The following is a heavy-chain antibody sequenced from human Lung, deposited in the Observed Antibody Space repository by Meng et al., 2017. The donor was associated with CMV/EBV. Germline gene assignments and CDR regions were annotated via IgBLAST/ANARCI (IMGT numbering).Heavy chain of an antibody. J-gene: IGHJ4*02. CDR3: ATYGWTPDY. CDR1: GFTFSSYA. CDR2: ISGSGGST. Sequence: GESLKISCAASGFTFSSYAMSWVRQAPGKGLEWVSAISGSGGSTYYADSVKGRFTISRDNSKNTLYLQMDSLRAEDTAVYYCATYGWTPDYWGQGTLVTVSS. V-gene: IGHV3-23*01. D-gene: IGHD2-8*02.